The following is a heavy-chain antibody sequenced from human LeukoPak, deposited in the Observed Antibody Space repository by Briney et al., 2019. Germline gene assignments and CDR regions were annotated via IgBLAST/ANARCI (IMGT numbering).Heavy chain of an antibody. Sequence: ASVKVSCKASGYTFTSYGISWVRQAPGQGLEWMGWISAYNGNTNYAQKLQGRVTMTTDTSTSTAYMELSSLRSEDTAVYYCARTDSNVDTAMDTWGQGTLVTVSS. V-gene: IGHV1-18*01. D-gene: IGHD5-18*01. CDR2: ISAYNGNT. CDR1: GYTFTSYG. CDR3: ARTDSNVDTAMDT. J-gene: IGHJ5*02.